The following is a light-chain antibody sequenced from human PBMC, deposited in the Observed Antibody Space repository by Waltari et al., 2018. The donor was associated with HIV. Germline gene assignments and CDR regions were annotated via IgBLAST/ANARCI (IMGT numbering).Light chain of an antibody. J-gene: IGLJ3*02. Sequence: QSLLTQPPSASGTPGQRVTISCSGSSSKIGTNRGNWYHHLPGTAPKLRIYNNNQRPSGVPDRLSGSKSGTSASLAISGLQSEDEADYYCAAWDDSLRGWVFGRGTKLEVL. CDR1: SSKIGTNR. V-gene: IGLV1-44*01. CDR3: AAWDDSLRGWV. CDR2: NNN.